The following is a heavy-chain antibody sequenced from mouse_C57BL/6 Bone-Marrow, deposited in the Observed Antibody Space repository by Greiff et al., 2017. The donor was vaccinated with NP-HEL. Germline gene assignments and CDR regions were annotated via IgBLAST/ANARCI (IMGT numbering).Heavy chain of an antibody. V-gene: IGHV2-2*01. CDR3: ARGGLRRGAYYFDY. CDR2: IWSGGST. Sequence: VQLQESGPGLVQPSPSLSITCTVSGFSLTSYGVHWVRQSPGKGLEWLGVIWSGGSTDYNAAFISRLSISKDNSKGQVFFKMNSLQADDTAIYYCARGGLRRGAYYFDYWGQGTTLTVSS. D-gene: IGHD2-4*01. J-gene: IGHJ2*01. CDR1: GFSLTSYG.